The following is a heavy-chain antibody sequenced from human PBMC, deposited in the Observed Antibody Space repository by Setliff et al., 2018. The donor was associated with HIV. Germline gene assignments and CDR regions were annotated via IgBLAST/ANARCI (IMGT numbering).Heavy chain of an antibody. Sequence: PSETLSLTCTVSGGSISTYYWSWIRQPPGKGLEWIGSIYFTGSSDNNPSLKSRVTLSVDTSKNHFSLKLSSVSAADTAVFYCARVPFTTGFDYWGQGILVTVSS. CDR2: IYFTGSS. J-gene: IGHJ4*02. CDR1: GGSISTYY. CDR3: ARVPFTTGFDY. V-gene: IGHV4-59*08. D-gene: IGHD3-3*01.